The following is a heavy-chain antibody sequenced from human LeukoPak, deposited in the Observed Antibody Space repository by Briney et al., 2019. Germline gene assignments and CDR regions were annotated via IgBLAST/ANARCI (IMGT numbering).Heavy chain of an antibody. Sequence: GGSLRLSCAASGFTFSSYSMNWVRQAPGKGLEWVSSISSSSSYIYYADSVRGRFTISRDNAKNSLYLQMNSLRAEDTAVYYCARSQGTIPDSVPLDIWGQGTMVTVSS. CDR3: ARSQGTIPDSVPLDI. J-gene: IGHJ3*02. CDR1: GFTFSSYS. CDR2: ISSSSSYI. D-gene: IGHD5/OR15-5a*01. V-gene: IGHV3-21*01.